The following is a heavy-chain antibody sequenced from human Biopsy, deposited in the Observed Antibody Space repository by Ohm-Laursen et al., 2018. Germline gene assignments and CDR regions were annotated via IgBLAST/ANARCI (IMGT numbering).Heavy chain of an antibody. CDR2: IYYSGST. Sequence: SETLSLTCTVSGGSISRYYWSWIRQPPGKGLEWIGYIYYSGSTNYNPSLKSRVTISVDASKNQFSLRLSSVTAADTAVYYCARQGDSGRSFDYWGQGTLVTVSS. CDR1: GGSISRYY. V-gene: IGHV4-59*08. D-gene: IGHD3-10*01. J-gene: IGHJ4*02. CDR3: ARQGDSGRSFDY.